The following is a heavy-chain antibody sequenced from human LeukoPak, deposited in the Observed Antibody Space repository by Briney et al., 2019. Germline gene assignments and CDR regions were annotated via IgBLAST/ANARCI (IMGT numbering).Heavy chain of an antibody. CDR1: GFTFSDYY. D-gene: IGHD1-26*01. CDR3: ARDKIVGATNFDY. Sequence: GGSLRLSCAASGFTFSDYYMSWIRQAPGKGLEWVSYISSSSSYTNYADSVKGRFTISRDNAKNSLYLQMNSLRAEDTAVYYCARDKIVGATNFDYWGQGTLVTVSS. CDR2: ISSSSSYT. J-gene: IGHJ4*02. V-gene: IGHV3-11*06.